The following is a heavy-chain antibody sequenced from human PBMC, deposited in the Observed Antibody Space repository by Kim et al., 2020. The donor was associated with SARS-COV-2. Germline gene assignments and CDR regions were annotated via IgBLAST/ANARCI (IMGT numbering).Heavy chain of an antibody. D-gene: IGHD3-22*01. V-gene: IGHV1-69*13. CDR3: ARRFSSGYYWGYFDY. CDR1: GGTFSSYA. J-gene: IGHJ4*02. Sequence: SVKVSCKSSGGTFSSYAISWVRQAPGQGLEWMGGIIPIFGTANYAQKFQGRVTITADESTSTAYMELSSLRSEDTAVYYCARRFSSGYYWGYFDYWGQGTLVTVSS. CDR2: IIPIFGTA.